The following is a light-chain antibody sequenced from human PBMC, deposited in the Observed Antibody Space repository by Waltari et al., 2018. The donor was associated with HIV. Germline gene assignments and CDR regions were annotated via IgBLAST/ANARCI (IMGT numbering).Light chain of an antibody. CDR2: EVN. Sequence: QSALTQPPSASGSPGQSVTISCTGISSDVGDYHYVSWYQQHPGKAPQLMIYEVNKRPSGVPDRFSGSKSGNTASLTVSGLQAEDEADYYCSSYVGSNRVFGGGTKLTVL. CDR3: SSYVGSNRV. J-gene: IGLJ3*02. CDR1: SSDVGDYHY. V-gene: IGLV2-8*01.